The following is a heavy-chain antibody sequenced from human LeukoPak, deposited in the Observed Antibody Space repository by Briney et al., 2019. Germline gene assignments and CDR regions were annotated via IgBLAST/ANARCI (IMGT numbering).Heavy chain of an antibody. D-gene: IGHD6-19*01. CDR2: ISPKNGAT. CDR1: GYTFTDFF. Sequence: ASVKVSCKASGYTFTDFFIHWVRQAPGQGLEWMGWISPKNGATKYAQSFQGRVTVTRDTSINTVYMELRRLRSDDTAMYYCTRDEAVYNSDRKQTNWFDPWGQGTLVTVSS. V-gene: IGHV1-2*02. J-gene: IGHJ5*02. CDR3: TRDEAVYNSDRKQTNWFDP.